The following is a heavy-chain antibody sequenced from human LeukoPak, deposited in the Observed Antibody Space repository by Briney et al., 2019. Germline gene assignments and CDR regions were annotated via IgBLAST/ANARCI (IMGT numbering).Heavy chain of an antibody. Sequence: GESLKISCKTSGYSFTCSWIGWVRQMPGKGLEWMGIIYPGDSDTKYSPSFQGQVTMSVDKSISTAYLQWSSLKASDTAMYFCARHVDSTGTKMDFWGQGTLVTVSS. D-gene: IGHD3-22*01. V-gene: IGHV5-51*01. CDR3: ARHVDSTGTKMDF. CDR2: IYPGDSDT. CDR1: GYSFTCSW. J-gene: IGHJ4*02.